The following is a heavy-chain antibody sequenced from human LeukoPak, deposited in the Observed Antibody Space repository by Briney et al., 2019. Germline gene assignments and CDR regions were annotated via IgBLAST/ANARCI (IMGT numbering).Heavy chain of an antibody. J-gene: IGHJ4*02. CDR2: ISASNDNT. V-gene: IGHV1-18*01. CDR1: GYTFTSYG. CDR3: ARDQGYCTSASCSIDY. D-gene: IGHD2-2*01. Sequence: GASVKVSCKASGYTFTSYGISWVRQAPGQGLEWMGWISASNDNTNYAQKLQGRVTMTTDTSTNTAYMDLRSLRSDDTAVYYCARDQGYCTSASCSIDYWGQGTLVTVSS.